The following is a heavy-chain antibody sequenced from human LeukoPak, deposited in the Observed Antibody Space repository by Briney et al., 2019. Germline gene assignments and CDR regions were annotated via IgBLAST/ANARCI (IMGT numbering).Heavy chain of an antibody. V-gene: IGHV1-2*04. CDR1: GYTFTGYY. D-gene: IGHD6-13*01. Sequence: ASVKVSCKASGYTFTGYYLHWVRQAPGQGLEWMGWINPSSGGTNYAQKFQGWVTMTRDTSISTAYMELSRLRSDDTAVYYCARVLRSSWYPDYWGQGTLVTVSS. CDR3: ARVLRSSWYPDY. CDR2: INPSSGGT. J-gene: IGHJ4*02.